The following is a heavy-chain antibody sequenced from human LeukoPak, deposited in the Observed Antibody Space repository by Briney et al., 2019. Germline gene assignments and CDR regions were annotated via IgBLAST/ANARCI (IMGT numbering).Heavy chain of an antibody. D-gene: IGHD3-22*01. CDR3: ARVKPYYYDSSGYQGKYYFDY. V-gene: IGHV4-59*01. CDR1: GGSFSSYY. CDR2: IYYSGST. J-gene: IGHJ4*02. Sequence: SETLSLTCAVYGGSFSSYYWSWIRQPPGKGLEWIGYIYYSGSTNYNPSLKSRVTISVDTSKNQFSLKLSSVTAADTAVYYCARVKPYYYDSSGYQGKYYFDYWGQGTLVTVSS.